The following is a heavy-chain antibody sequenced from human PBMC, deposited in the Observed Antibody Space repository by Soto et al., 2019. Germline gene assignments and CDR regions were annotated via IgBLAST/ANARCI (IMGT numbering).Heavy chain of an antibody. V-gene: IGHV4-30-2*01. CDR2: IYHSGST. Sequence: SLTCAVSGGSISSGGYSWSWIRQPPGKGLEWIGYIYHSGSTYYNPSLKSRVTISVDGSKNQFSLKLSSVTAADTAVYYCARARDYDILTGYPHPYYFDYWGQGTLVTVSS. CDR1: GGSISSGGYS. J-gene: IGHJ4*02. CDR3: ARARDYDILTGYPHPYYFDY. D-gene: IGHD3-9*01.